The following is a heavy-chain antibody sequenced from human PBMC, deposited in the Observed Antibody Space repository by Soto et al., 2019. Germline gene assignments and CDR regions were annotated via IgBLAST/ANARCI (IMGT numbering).Heavy chain of an antibody. CDR1: GFTFSSYW. J-gene: IGHJ6*02. D-gene: IGHD3-3*01. CDR3: ARVRVDFWSGYYSYYGMDA. V-gene: IGHV3-74*01. Sequence: GGSVRLSCAASGFTFSSYWMHWVRQAPGKGLVWVSRINSDGSSTSYADSVKGRFTISRDNAKNTLYLQMNSLRAEDTAVYYCARVRVDFWSGYYSYYGMDAWGQGTTVTVSS. CDR2: INSDGSST.